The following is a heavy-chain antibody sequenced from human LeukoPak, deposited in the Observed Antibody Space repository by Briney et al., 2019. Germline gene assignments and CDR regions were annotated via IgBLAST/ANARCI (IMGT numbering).Heavy chain of an antibody. J-gene: IGHJ4*02. CDR1: GFILSSYA. V-gene: IGHV3-23*01. D-gene: IGHD4/OR15-4a*01. CDR2: ISGSGYIT. CDR3: ARRAGAYSHPYDY. Sequence: GGSLRLSCAASGFILSSYAMTWVRQAPGKGLEWVSTISGSGYITYYADSVKGRFTISRDNSKNTLYLQMNSLRAEDTAVYYCARRAGAYSHPYDYWGQGTLVTVSS.